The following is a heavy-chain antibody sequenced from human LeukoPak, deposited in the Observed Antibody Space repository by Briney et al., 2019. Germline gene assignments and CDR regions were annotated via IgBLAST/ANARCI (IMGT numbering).Heavy chain of an antibody. Sequence: GGSLRLSCAASGFTFSNYGMHWVRQAPGKGLEWVAFIRYDGSHKYHADSVKGRFTISRDYSNNTLHLQMNGLRAEDTAVYYCAKVGRGYNFGYWYFDFWGRGTLVTVSS. CDR2: IRYDGSHK. J-gene: IGHJ2*01. V-gene: IGHV3-30*02. CDR1: GFTFSNYG. D-gene: IGHD5-18*01. CDR3: AKVGRGYNFGYWYFDF.